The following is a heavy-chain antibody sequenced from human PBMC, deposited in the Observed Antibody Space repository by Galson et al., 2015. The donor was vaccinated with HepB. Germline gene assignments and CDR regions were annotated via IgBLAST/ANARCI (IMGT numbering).Heavy chain of an antibody. V-gene: IGHV4-59*01. J-gene: IGHJ5*02. CDR3: ARFERSWASGGDIVAHL. Sequence: SETLSLTCTVSGGSISSYYWSWIRQPPGKGLEWIGYIYYSGSTNYNPSLKSRVTISVDTSKNQFSLKLSSVTAADTAVYYCARFERSWASGGDIVAHLWGQGTLVTVSS. D-gene: IGHD5-12*01. CDR1: GGSISSYY. CDR2: IYYSGST.